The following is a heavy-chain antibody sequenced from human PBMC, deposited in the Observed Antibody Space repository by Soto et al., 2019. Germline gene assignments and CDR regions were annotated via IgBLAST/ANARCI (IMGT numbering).Heavy chain of an antibody. CDR3: VRTSLVVAAATREDY. CDR1: GFTFSSYW. J-gene: IGHJ4*02. Sequence: GWSLRLSCAASGFTFSSYWMHWVRQAPGKGLVWVSRINSDGSSTSYADSVKGRFTISRDNAKNTLYLQMNSLRAEDTAVYYCVRTSLVVAAATREDYWGQGTLVTVSS. CDR2: INSDGSST. D-gene: IGHD2-15*01. V-gene: IGHV3-74*01.